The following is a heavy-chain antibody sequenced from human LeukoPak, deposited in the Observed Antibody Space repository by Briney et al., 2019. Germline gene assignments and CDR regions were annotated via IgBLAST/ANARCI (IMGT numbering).Heavy chain of an antibody. J-gene: IGHJ4*02. CDR1: GGTISSSSYY. D-gene: IGHD6-19*01. V-gene: IGHV4-39*07. CDR2: IYYSEST. CDR3: ARGGQFVAVAVAASYFDY. Sequence: SETLSLTCTVSGGTISSSSYYWGWIRQPPGKGLEWIGSIYYSESTYYNPSLKSRVTISVDTSKYQFSLKLSYVTAADTAVYYCARGGQFVAVAVAASYFDYLGQGTLVTVSS.